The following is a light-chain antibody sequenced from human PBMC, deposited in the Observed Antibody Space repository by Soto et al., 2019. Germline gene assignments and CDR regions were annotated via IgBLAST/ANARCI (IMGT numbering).Light chain of an antibody. Sequence: QMTQSPSSLSASVGDRVTITCQARQDITNYLIWYQQKPGKAPKLLIYDESSLGTGVSSRFSGSGSGTPFTLTISSLQPEDIATYYCQQFDSVPCTFGQGTKLEIK. V-gene: IGKV1-33*01. CDR2: DES. CDR1: QDITNY. J-gene: IGKJ2*02. CDR3: QQFDSVPCT.